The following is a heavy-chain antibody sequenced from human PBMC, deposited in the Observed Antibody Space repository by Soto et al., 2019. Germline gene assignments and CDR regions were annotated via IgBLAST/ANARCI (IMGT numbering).Heavy chain of an antibody. J-gene: IGHJ3*01. CDR3: VKDQAVVTPNYAFDV. Sequence: PGGSLRLSCSASGFTFSNYVMHWVRQAPGRGLEYVSAIDSNGGITYYADSVKGRFTISRDNSKNTLYLQMSSLWAEDTAVYYCVKDQAVVTPNYAFDVWGPGTMVTVSS. CDR1: GFTFSNYV. D-gene: IGHD2-21*02. V-gene: IGHV3-64D*08. CDR2: IDSNGGIT.